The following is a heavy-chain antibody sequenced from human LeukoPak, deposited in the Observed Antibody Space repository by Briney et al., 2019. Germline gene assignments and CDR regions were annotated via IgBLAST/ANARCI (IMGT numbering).Heavy chain of an antibody. CDR1: GYTFTSYG. Sequence: ASVKVSCKASGYTFTSYGISWVRQAPGQGLEWMGWISAYNGNTNYAQKLQGRVTMTTDTSTSTAYMELRSLRSDDTAVHYCAANYDFWSGRDGMDVWGQGTTVTVSS. V-gene: IGHV1-18*01. CDR3: AANYDFWSGRDGMDV. J-gene: IGHJ6*02. CDR2: ISAYNGNT. D-gene: IGHD3-3*01.